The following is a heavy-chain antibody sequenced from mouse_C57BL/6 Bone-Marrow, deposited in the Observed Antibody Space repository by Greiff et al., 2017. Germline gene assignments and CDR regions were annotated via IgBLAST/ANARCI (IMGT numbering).Heavy chain of an antibody. CDR1: GYAFTNYL. CDR2: INPGSGGT. CDR3: ARSKNGDSWFAD. V-gene: IGHV1-54*01. J-gene: IGHJ3*01. D-gene: IGHD4-1*01. Sequence: QVQLQQSGAELVRPGTSVKVSCKASGYAFTNYLIEWVKQRPGQGLEWIGVINPGSGGTNYNEKFKGKATLTADKSSSTAYMQLSSLTSEDSAVYFCARSKNGDSWFADWGQGTLVTVSA.